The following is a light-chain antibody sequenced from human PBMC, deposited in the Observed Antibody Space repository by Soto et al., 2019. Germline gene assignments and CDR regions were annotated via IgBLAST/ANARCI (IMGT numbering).Light chain of an antibody. V-gene: IGKV3-15*01. J-gene: IGKJ1*01. CDR1: QMLGGN. Sequence: EIVMTQSPATLAVSPGDTATLSCRASQMLGGNLAWYQQKPGQSPRLLIFRASSRATGVPAGFSASGSGTEFTLTISGLQSEDFAVYYCQQYNNWPPWTFGPGTKVDIK. CDR2: RAS. CDR3: QQYNNWPPWT.